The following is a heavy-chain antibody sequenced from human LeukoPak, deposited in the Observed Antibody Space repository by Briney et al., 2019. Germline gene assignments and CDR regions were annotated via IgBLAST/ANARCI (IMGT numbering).Heavy chain of an antibody. J-gene: IGHJ3*02. CDR3: ARLGSGSGYTHDAFDI. CDR1: GFTFDDYG. CDR2: INWNGGST. D-gene: IGHD3-22*01. Sequence: GGSLRLSCAASGFTFDDYGMSWVRQAPGKGLEWVSGINWNGGSTGYADSVKGRSTISRDNAKNSLYLQMNSLRAEDTALYYCARLGSGSGYTHDAFDIWGQGTMATVSS. V-gene: IGHV3-20*04.